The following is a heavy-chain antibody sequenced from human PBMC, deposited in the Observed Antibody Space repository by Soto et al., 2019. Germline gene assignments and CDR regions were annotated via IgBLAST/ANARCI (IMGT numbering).Heavy chain of an antibody. J-gene: IGHJ6*02. CDR2: IGRSGETI. Sequence: GGSLRLSCVGSGFTFSSFEMNWVRQTPGKGLEWLSYIGRSGETIYYADSVKGRFTISRDISKNTLYLQMNSLRAEATAVYYCAKDMSYYDSSGYYSGYYYYGVDVWGQGTTVTVSS. V-gene: IGHV3-48*03. CDR1: GFTFSSFE. CDR3: AKDMSYYDSSGYYSGYYYYGVDV. D-gene: IGHD3-22*01.